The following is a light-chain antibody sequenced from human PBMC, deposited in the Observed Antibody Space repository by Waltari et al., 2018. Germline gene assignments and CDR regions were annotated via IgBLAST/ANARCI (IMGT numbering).Light chain of an antibody. CDR1: QSLLYSDGFTY. CDR2: MGS. Sequence: DIVMTQSPLSLPVTPGEPASIFCRSSQSLLYSDGFTYLDWYLQKPGQSPQLLIYMGSNRASGVPDRFSGSGSDTDFTLKISRVEAEDVGVYYCMQALQTPLTFGEGTKVEIK. V-gene: IGKV2-28*01. CDR3: MQALQTPLT. J-gene: IGKJ4*01.